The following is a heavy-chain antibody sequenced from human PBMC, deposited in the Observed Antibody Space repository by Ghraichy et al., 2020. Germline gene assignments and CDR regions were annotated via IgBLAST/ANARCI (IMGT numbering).Heavy chain of an antibody. CDR2: IYYSGST. D-gene: IGHD3-10*01. CDR1: GGSISSSSYY. Sequence: SETQSLTCTVSGGSISSSSYYWGWIRQPPGKGLEWIGSIYYSGSTYYNPSLKSRVTISVDTSKNQFSLKLSSVTAADTAVYYCARHRFGSGRSSGAWGQGTLVTVSS. J-gene: IGHJ5*02. V-gene: IGHV4-39*01. CDR3: ARHRFGSGRSSGA.